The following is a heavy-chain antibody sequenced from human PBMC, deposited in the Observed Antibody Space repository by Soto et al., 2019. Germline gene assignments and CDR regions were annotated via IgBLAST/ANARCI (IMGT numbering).Heavy chain of an antibody. Sequence: GGSLRLSCTASGFTFGDYAMSWFRQAPGKGLEWVGFIRSKAYGGTTEYAASVKGRFTIARDDSKSIAYLQMNSLKTEDTAVYYCTRTIQDIGVVLADFDYRGPGTLVTVS. J-gene: IGHJ4*02. CDR2: IRSKAYGGTT. CDR1: GFTFGDYA. D-gene: IGHD2-15*01. V-gene: IGHV3-49*03. CDR3: TRTIQDIGVVLADFDY.